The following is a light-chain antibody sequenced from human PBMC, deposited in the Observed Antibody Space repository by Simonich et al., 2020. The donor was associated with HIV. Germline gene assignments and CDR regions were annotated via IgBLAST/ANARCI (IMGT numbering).Light chain of an antibody. CDR2: GAS. J-gene: IGKJ4*01. CDR1: QSVSSN. Sequence: IVMTQSPATLSVSPGERVTLSCRASQSVSSNLAWYQQKPGQSPRLLIYGASTRATGIPAKFSGSGSGTEFTLTISSMQSEDSAIYYCHQYNNRPLTFGGGTKVEIK. V-gene: IGKV3-15*01. CDR3: HQYNNRPLT.